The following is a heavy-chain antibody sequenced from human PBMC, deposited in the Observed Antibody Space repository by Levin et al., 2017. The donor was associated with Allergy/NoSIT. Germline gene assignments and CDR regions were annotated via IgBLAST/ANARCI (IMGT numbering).Heavy chain of an antibody. CDR1: GDSVSTTTGA. CDR2: TYYRSKWYN. J-gene: IGHJ4*02. Sequence: SQTLSLTCAISGDSVSTTTGAWNWIRQSPSRGLEWLGRTYYRSKWYNDHAVSVKSRLTINPDTSRNQFSLHLNSVIPEDTAVYYCARDPDITGWFGFDYWGQGSLVTVSS. V-gene: IGHV6-1*01. CDR3: ARDPDITGWFGFDY. D-gene: IGHD6-19*01.